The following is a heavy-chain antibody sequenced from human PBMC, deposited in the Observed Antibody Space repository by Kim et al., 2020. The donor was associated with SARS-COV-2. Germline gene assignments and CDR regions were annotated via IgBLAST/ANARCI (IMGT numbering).Heavy chain of an antibody. CDR3: ARDPGRGYDFWSGTTRYYYMDV. V-gene: IGHV1-46*01. Sequence: ASVKVSCKASGYTFTSYYMHWVRQAPGQGLEWMGIINPSGGSTSYAQKFQGRVTMTRHTSTSTVYMELSSLRSEDTAVYYCARDPGRGYDFWSGTTRYYYMDVWGKGTTVTVSS. J-gene: IGHJ6*03. D-gene: IGHD3-3*01. CDR2: INPSGGST. CDR1: GYTFTSYY.